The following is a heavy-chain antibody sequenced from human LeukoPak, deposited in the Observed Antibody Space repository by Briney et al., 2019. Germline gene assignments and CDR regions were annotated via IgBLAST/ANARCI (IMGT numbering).Heavy chain of an antibody. D-gene: IGHD6-13*01. CDR3: AKNFGVHNSRWYLFDY. Sequence: GGSLRLSCAASGFTFNNYGMHWVRQAPGKGLEWVAFIRHDGSNKYYADSVKGRFTISRDNSKNTLNLQMNSLRVEDTAVYYCAKNFGVHNSRWYLFDYWGQGTLVTVSS. J-gene: IGHJ4*02. CDR1: GFTFNNYG. V-gene: IGHV3-30*02. CDR2: IRHDGSNK.